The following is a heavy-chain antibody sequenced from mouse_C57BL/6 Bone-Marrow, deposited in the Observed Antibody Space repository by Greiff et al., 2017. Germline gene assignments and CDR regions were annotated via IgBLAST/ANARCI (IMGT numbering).Heavy chain of an antibody. CDR2: IDPSDSYT. Sequence: QVQLKQPGAELVMPGASVKLSCKASGYTFTSYWMHWVKQRPGQGLEWIGEIDPSDSYTNYNQKFKGKSTLTVDKSSSTAYMQLSSLTSEDSAVYYCARWAPWFAYWGQGTLVTGSA. V-gene: IGHV1-69*01. D-gene: IGHD3-1*01. J-gene: IGHJ3*01. CDR1: GYTFTSYW. CDR3: ARWAPWFAY.